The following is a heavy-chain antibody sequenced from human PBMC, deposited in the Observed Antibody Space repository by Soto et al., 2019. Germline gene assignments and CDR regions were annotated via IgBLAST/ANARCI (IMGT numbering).Heavy chain of an antibody. D-gene: IGHD2-15*01. CDR1: GYTFTSYY. V-gene: IGHV1-46*01. J-gene: IGHJ4*02. Sequence: ASVKVSCKASGYTFTSYYMHWVRQAPGQGLEWMGIINPSGGSTSYAQKLQGRVTMTRDTSTSTAYMELRSLRSDDTAVYYCAREDRYCSGGSCGTMADYWGQGTLVTVSS. CDR2: INPSGGST. CDR3: AREDRYCSGGSCGTMADY.